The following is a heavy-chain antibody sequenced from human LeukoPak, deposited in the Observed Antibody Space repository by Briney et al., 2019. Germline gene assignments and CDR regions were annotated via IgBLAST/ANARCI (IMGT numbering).Heavy chain of an antibody. D-gene: IGHD3-9*01. CDR3: ARELTPPYDILTGSQGNYFDY. Sequence: ASVKVSCKASGYTFTGYYMHWVRQAPGQGLEWMGGIIPIFGTANYAQKFQGRVTITTDESTSTAYMELSSLRSEDTAVYYCARELTPPYDILTGSQGNYFDYWGQGTLVTVSS. J-gene: IGHJ4*02. CDR1: GYTFTGYY. V-gene: IGHV1-69*05. CDR2: IIPIFGTA.